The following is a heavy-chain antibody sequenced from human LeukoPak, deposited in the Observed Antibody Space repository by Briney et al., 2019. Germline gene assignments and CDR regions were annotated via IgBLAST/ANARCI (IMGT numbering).Heavy chain of an antibody. V-gene: IGHV3-21*01. CDR3: ASQVQINYYGSGSWKKYYYHYMDV. CDR2: ISSSGSYI. CDR1: GFTFSSYS. J-gene: IGHJ6*03. Sequence: PGGSLRLSCAASGFTFSSYSMNWVRQAPGKGLEWVSSISSSGSYIYYADSVKGRFTISRDNAKNSLYLQMNSLRAEDTAVYYCASQVQINYYGSGSWKKYYYHYMDVWGKGTTVTVSS. D-gene: IGHD3-10*01.